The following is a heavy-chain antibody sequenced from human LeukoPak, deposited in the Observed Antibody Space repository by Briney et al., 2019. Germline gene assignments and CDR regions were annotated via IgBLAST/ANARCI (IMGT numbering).Heavy chain of an antibody. CDR2: ISNNGGYT. J-gene: IGHJ4*02. CDR3: AKQLGYCSDGSCYFPY. V-gene: IGHV3-23*01. D-gene: IGHD2-15*01. CDR1: TFTFNNAW. Sequence: GGSLRLSCAASTFTFNNAWVSWVRQAPGKGLEWVSAISNNGGYTYYADSVQGRFTISRDNSKSTLCLQMNSLRAEDTAVYYCAKQLGYCSDGSCYFPYWGQGTLVTVSS.